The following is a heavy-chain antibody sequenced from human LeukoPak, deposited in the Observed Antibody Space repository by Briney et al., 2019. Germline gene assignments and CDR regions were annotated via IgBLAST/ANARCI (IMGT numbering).Heavy chain of an antibody. CDR2: ISSSSSYI. CDR1: GFTFSSYS. D-gene: IGHD6-6*01. Sequence: GGSLRLSRAASGFTFSSYSMNWVRQAPGKGLEWVSSISSSSSYIYYADSVKGRFTISRDNAKNSLYLQMNSLRAEDTAVYYCARDYTRGIAARPLNWFDPWGQGTLVTVSS. J-gene: IGHJ5*02. CDR3: ARDYTRGIAARPLNWFDP. V-gene: IGHV3-21*01.